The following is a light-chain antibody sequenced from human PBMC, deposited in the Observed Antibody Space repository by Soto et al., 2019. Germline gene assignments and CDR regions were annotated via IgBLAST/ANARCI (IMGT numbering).Light chain of an antibody. J-gene: IGLJ2*01. CDR2: EGS. CDR1: SSDVGSYNL. CDR3: CSYAGNSNFK. Sequence: QSALTQPASVSRAPGQSITISCSRTSSDVGSYNLVSWYQHHPGKAPQVMIYEGSKRPSGVSTRFSGSKSGNTASLTISGLQAEDEAVYYCCSYAGNSNFKFGGGTKLTVL. V-gene: IGLV2-23*03.